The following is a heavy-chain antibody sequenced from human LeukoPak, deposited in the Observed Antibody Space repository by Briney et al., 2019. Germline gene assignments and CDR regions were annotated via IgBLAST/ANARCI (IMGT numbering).Heavy chain of an antibody. CDR1: GFTFSSYN. Sequence: GGSLRLSCAASGFTFSSYNMNWVRQAPGKGLEWVSDISSSGSTIYFADSVKGRFTISRDNAKNSLYLQMNSLRAEDTAVYYCAREGYYDISGYQNFDYWGQGTLVTVSS. V-gene: IGHV3-48*04. J-gene: IGHJ4*02. D-gene: IGHD3-22*01. CDR3: AREGYYDISGYQNFDY. CDR2: ISSSGSTI.